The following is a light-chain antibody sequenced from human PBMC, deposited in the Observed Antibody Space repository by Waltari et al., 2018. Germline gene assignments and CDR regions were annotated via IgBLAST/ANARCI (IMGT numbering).Light chain of an antibody. CDR2: KSS. CDR3: QQYNSYPIT. J-gene: IGKJ5*01. Sequence: TQMTQSPSTLSTSLGDRVTITCRADQSISTWLAWYQQKPGKAPKLLIYKSSNLETGVPSRFSGTGSVTEFTLTINGLQPDDFGNYYCQQYNSYPITFGQGTRLDIK. V-gene: IGKV1-5*03. CDR1: QSISTW.